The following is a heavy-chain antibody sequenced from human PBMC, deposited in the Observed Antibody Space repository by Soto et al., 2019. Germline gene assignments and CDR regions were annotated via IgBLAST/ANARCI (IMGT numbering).Heavy chain of an antibody. CDR3: ARKSASGTENWFDP. CDR2: IYPGDSDT. D-gene: IGHD6-13*01. V-gene: IGHV5-51*01. Sequence: PGASLKISCQGSGYTFTHYWIGWVRQMPGKGLEWMGIIYPGDSDTRYSPSFQGQVTISADRSISTAYLQWSSLKASDTAMYYCARKSASGTENWFDPWGQGTLVTVSS. CDR1: GYTFTHYW. J-gene: IGHJ5*02.